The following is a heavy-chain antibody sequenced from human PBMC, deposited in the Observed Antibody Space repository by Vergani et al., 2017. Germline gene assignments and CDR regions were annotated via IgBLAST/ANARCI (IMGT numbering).Heavy chain of an antibody. CDR3: ARRGTLDYYDSSGYSNPTYYYYGMDV. CDR1: GYTFTGYY. J-gene: IGHJ6*02. Sequence: QVQLVQSGAEVKKPGASVKVSCKASGYTFTGYYMHWVRQAPGQGLEWMGWINPNSGGTNYAQKFQGRVTMTRDTSISTAYMELSRLRSDDTAVYYCARRGTLDYYDSSGYSNPTYYYYGMDVWGQGTTVTVSS. D-gene: IGHD3-22*01. CDR2: INPNSGGT. V-gene: IGHV1-2*02.